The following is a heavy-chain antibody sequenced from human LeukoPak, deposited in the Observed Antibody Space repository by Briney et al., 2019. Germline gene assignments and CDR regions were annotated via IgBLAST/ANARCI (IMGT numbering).Heavy chain of an antibody. Sequence: ASVKVSCKASGYTFTSYDINWVRQATGQGLEWMGWMNPNSGNTGYAQKFQGRVTMTRNTSISKAYMELSSLRSEDTAVYYCARGGMKDIVVVPAARSKYGMDVWGQGTTVTVSS. CDR3: ARGGMKDIVVVPAARSKYGMDV. CDR2: MNPNSGNT. D-gene: IGHD2-2*01. CDR1: GYTFTSYD. J-gene: IGHJ6*02. V-gene: IGHV1-8*01.